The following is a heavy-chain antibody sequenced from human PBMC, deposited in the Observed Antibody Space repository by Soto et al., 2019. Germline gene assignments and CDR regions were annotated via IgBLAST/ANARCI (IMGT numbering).Heavy chain of an antibody. CDR2: IYYSGST. Sequence: LSLTCAVSGGSISSGGYYWSWIRQHPGKGLEWIGYIYYSGSTYYNPSLKSRVTISVDTSKNQFSLKLSSVTAADTAVYYCARDQYSSSWYYFDYWGQGTLVTVSS. V-gene: IGHV4-31*11. CDR3: ARDQYSSSWYYFDY. CDR1: GGSISSGGYY. J-gene: IGHJ4*02. D-gene: IGHD6-13*01.